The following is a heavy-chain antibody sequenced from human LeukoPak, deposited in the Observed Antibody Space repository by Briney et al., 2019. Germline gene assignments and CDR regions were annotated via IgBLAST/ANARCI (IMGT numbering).Heavy chain of an antibody. J-gene: IGHJ2*01. CDR2: INYSGST. D-gene: IGHD1-26*01. Sequence: SETLSLTCTVSGGSISSYYWSWIRQPPGKGLEWIGYINYSGSTNYNPSLKSRVTISVDTSKNQFSLKLSSVTAADTAVYYCAREPHSGSYQSYWYFDLWGRGTLVTVSS. CDR1: GGSISSYY. V-gene: IGHV4-59*01. CDR3: AREPHSGSYQSYWYFDL.